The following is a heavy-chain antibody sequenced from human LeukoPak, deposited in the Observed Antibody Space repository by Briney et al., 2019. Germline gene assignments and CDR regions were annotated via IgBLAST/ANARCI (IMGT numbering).Heavy chain of an antibody. Sequence: GGSLRLSCAASGFTFSSYAMSRGRQAPGKGLEWVSAISGSGGSTYYADSVKGRFTIFRDNSKNTLYLQMNSLRAEDTSVYYCAKDYCGSSGYWDYWGQGTLVTGSS. J-gene: IGHJ4*02. D-gene: IGHD3-22*01. CDR2: ISGSGGST. CDR3: AKDYCGSSGYWDY. CDR1: GFTFSSYA. V-gene: IGHV3-23*01.